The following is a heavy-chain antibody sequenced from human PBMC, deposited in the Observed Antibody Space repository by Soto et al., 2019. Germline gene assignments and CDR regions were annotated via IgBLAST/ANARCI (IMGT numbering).Heavy chain of an antibody. CDR1: GYAFTNYG. CDR2: ISAYNGKT. J-gene: IGHJ4*02. D-gene: IGHD2-2*01. Sequence: QVQLVQSGADVKKPGASVKVSCKASGYAFTNYGISWVRQAPGQGLEWMGWISAYNGKTNYAQKLQGRGTMTTDTSTSTAYMELRSLRSDDTAVYYCARDIVVVPAAIPHPFDYWGQGTLVTVSS. V-gene: IGHV1-18*01. CDR3: ARDIVVVPAAIPHPFDY.